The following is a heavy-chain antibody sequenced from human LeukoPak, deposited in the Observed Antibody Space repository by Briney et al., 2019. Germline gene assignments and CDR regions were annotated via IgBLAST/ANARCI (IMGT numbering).Heavy chain of an antibody. CDR2: ISAYNGNT. CDR1: GYTFTSYG. Sequence: GASVKVSCKASGYTFTSYGISWVRQAPGQGLEWMGWISAYNGNTNYAQKFQGRVTMTRDTSISTAYMELSRLRSDDTAVYYCARDMAPDYWGQGTLVTVSS. V-gene: IGHV1-18*01. J-gene: IGHJ4*02. D-gene: IGHD3-10*01. CDR3: ARDMAPDY.